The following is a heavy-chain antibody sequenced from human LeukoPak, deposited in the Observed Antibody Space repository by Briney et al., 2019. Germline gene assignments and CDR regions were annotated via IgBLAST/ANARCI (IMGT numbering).Heavy chain of an antibody. Sequence: GGSLTLSCEGSGIAVSSSYMSWVRQAPGKGLEWVSIIYVEGTTYYADSVKGRFTISRDNAKNSLYLQMNSLRAEDTAVYYCATPIYSSGYYDDWGQGTLVTVSS. D-gene: IGHD3-22*01. CDR1: GIAVSSSY. V-gene: IGHV3-53*01. J-gene: IGHJ4*02. CDR3: ATPIYSSGYYDD. CDR2: IYVEGTT.